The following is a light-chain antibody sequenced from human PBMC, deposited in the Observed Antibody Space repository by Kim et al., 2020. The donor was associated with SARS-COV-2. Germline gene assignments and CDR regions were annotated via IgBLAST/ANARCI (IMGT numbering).Light chain of an antibody. V-gene: IGLV1-47*01. CDR2: RHN. CDR3: ASWDDSLSARV. J-gene: IGLJ3*02. Sequence: GQSVTISCTGGRSNIGTNYVYWFQQLPGTAPKLLIYRHNQRPSGVPDRFSGSQSGTSASLAISGLRSEDEGDYYCASWDDSLSARVFGGGTQLTVL. CDR1: RSNIGTNY.